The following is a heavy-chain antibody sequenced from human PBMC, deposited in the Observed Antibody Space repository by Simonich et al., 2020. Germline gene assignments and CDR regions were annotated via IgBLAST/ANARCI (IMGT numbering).Heavy chain of an antibody. J-gene: IGHJ3*02. Sequence: EVQLVESGGGLVKPGGSLRLSCAASGFTFSSYSMNWVRQAPGKGREWCSPISSIRSNKYYADSVKGRFTISRDNAKNSLYLQMNSLRAEDTAVYYCAREIEAGNAFDIWGQGTMVTVSS. CDR3: AREIEAGNAFDI. V-gene: IGHV3-21*01. CDR2: ISSIRSNK. CDR1: GFTFSSYS.